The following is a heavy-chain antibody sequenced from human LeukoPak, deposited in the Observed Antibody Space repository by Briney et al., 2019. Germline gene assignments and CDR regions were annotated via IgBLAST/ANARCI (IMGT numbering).Heavy chain of an antibody. Sequence: SVKVSCKASGGTFSSYAISWVRQAPGQGLEWVGGIIPIFGTANYAQKFQGRVTITADESTSTAYMELRSLRSDETSVYYCARRPKSLYYSYYVDDWGKGTTVTVSS. CDR2: IIPIFGTA. CDR1: GGTFSSYA. V-gene: IGHV1-69*13. CDR3: ARRPKSLYYSYYVDD. D-gene: IGHD3-10*01. J-gene: IGHJ6*03.